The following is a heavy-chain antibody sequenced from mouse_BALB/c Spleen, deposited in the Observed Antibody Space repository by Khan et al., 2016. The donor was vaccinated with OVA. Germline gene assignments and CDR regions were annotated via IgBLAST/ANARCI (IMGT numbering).Heavy chain of an antibody. Sequence: QVQLQQSGPELKKPGETVKISCKASGYTFTKNGVNWVNQAPGRGLKWMGWINTYTGEATYADDFKGRFAFSLETSASTAYLQINNLKNEDTATYFCARVGYSGTMDYWGQGTSLTVSS. J-gene: IGHJ4*01. CDR3: ARVGYSGTMDY. CDR2: INTYTGEA. CDR1: GYTFTKNG. V-gene: IGHV9-3-1*01. D-gene: IGHD2-14*01.